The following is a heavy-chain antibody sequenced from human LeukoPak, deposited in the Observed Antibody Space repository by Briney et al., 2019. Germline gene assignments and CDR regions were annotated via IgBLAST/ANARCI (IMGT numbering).Heavy chain of an antibody. CDR2: ISSSSSYI. J-gene: IGHJ4*02. CDR1: GFTFSSYA. V-gene: IGHV3-21*01. D-gene: IGHD6-19*01. Sequence: GGSRRLSCAASGFTFSSYAMSWVRQAPGKGLEWVSSISSSSSYIYYADSVKGRFTISRDNAKNSLYLQMNSLRAEDTAVYYCARGNWAVAGVGSDYWGQGTLVTVSS. CDR3: ARGNWAVAGVGSDY.